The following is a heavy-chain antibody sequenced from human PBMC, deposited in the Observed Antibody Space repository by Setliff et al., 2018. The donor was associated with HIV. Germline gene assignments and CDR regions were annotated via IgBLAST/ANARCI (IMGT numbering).Heavy chain of an antibody. J-gene: IGHJ3*02. CDR1: GVSIANNNYL. Sequence: PSETLSLTCTVPGVSIANNNYLWRWVRQHPEKGLEWIAYIHHSGDAYYTPSLQSRATISVDTSKNQFSLKLNSVTAADTAVYFCAREVDKRKDSDAFDIWGQGIMVTVSS. D-gene: IGHD2-15*01. CDR2: IHHSGDA. CDR3: AREVDKRKDSDAFDI. V-gene: IGHV4-31*03.